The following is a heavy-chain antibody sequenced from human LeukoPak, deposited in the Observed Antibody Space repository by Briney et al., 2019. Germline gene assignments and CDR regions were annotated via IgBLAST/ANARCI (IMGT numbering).Heavy chain of an antibody. J-gene: IGHJ4*02. CDR1: GGSFSGYY. CDR3: ARGKYSYGYNPFDY. V-gene: IGHV4-34*01. CDR2: INHSGST. Sequence: SESLSLTCAVYGGSFSGYYWSWIRQPPGKGLEWIGEINHSGSTNYNPSLKSRVTISVDTSKNQFSLKLSSVTAADTAVYYCARGKYSYGYNPFDYWGQGTLVTVSS. D-gene: IGHD5-18*01.